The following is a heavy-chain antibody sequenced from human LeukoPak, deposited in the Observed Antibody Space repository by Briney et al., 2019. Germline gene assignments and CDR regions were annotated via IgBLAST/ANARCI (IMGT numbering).Heavy chain of an antibody. CDR2: IYSSGRS. CDR1: GGSISNYY. V-gene: IGHV4-4*07. Sequence: SETLSLTRTVSGGSISNYYWSWIRQPAGKGLEWIGRIYSSGRSDYNPSLRSRITMSVDTSKNQFSLRLRSVTAADTAVYYCARAGYSYGYGYWGQGTLVTVSS. D-gene: IGHD5-18*01. J-gene: IGHJ4*02. CDR3: ARAGYSYGYGY.